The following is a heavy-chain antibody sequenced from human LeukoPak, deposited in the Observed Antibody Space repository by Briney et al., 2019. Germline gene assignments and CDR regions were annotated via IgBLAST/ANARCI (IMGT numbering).Heavy chain of an antibody. Sequence: GESLRLSCAASGFTFSSYGMHWVRQSPGKGLEWVAVISYDGSNKYYADSVKGRFTISRDNSKNTLYLQMNSLRAEDTAVYYCAKDRRQWLESADYWGQGTLVTVSS. D-gene: IGHD6-19*01. CDR1: GFTFSSYG. CDR2: ISYDGSNK. CDR3: AKDRRQWLESADY. J-gene: IGHJ4*02. V-gene: IGHV3-30*18.